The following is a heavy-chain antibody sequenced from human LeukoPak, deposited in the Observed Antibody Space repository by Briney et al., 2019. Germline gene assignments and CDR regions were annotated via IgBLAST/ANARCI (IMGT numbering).Heavy chain of an antibody. CDR3: ARGRGSCSSTSCYIWFDP. CDR2: IYTSGST. V-gene: IGHV4-61*02. J-gene: IGHJ5*02. CDR1: GGSISSGSYY. Sequence: SETLSLTCTVSGGSISSGSYYWSWIRQPAGKGLEWIGRIYTSGSTNYNPSLKSRVTISLDPSKNQFSLKLSSVTAADTAVYYCARGRGSCSSTSCYIWFDPWGQGTLVTVSS. D-gene: IGHD2-2*02.